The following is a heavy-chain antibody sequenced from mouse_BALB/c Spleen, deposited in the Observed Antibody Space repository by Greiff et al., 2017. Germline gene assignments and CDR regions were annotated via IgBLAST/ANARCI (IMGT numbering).Heavy chain of an antibody. CDR1: GFSLTSYG. D-gene: IGHD1-1*01. Sequence: VQLQQSGPGLVAPSQSLSITCTVSGFSLTSYGVHWVRQPPGKGLEWLGVIWAGGSTNYNSALMSRLSISKDNSKSQVFLKMNSLQTDDTAMYYCARGDYGSSYGFAYWGQGTLVTVSA. J-gene: IGHJ3*01. V-gene: IGHV2-9*02. CDR2: IWAGGST. CDR3: ARGDYGSSYGFAY.